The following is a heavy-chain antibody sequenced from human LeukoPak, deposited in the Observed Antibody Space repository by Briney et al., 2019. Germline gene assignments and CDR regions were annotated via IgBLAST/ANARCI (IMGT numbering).Heavy chain of an antibody. CDR2: FSWNSGSI. D-gene: IGHD2-2*01. V-gene: IGHV3-9*01. J-gene: IGHJ5*02. Sequence: GGSLRLSCAASGFTLDVYAMHWARKAPGRGLEWVSGFSWNSGSIGYADSVKGRFTISRDNAKNSLYLQMNSLRAEDTALYYCAKGRDKYQLLSKNWFDPWGQGTLVTVSS. CDR3: AKGRDKYQLLSKNWFDP. CDR1: GFTLDVYA.